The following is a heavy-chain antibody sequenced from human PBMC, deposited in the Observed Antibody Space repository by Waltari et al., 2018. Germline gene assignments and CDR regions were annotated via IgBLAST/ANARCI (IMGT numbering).Heavy chain of an antibody. Sequence: EVQLVESGGGLVHHGGSLRLSCEASGFTFSTFGVHWVRQVPGKGLVWVSRIKSDGSATSYADSVKGRFTISRDNAKNTVYLQMNSLRVEDTAVYHCASDVHSGRYGWFDPWGQGTLVTVSS. CDR1: GFTFSTFG. J-gene: IGHJ5*02. CDR2: IKSDGSAT. CDR3: ASDVHSGRYGWFDP. D-gene: IGHD1-26*01. V-gene: IGHV3-74*01.